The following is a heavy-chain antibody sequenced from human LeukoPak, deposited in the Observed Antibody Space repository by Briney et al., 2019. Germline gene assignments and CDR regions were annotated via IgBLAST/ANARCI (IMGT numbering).Heavy chain of an antibody. CDR1: GGSFSGYY. Sequence: ASETLSLTCAVYGGSFSGYYWSWIRQPPGKGLEWIGEINHSGSTNYNPSLKSRVTISVDTSKNQFSLKLSSVTAADTAVYYCARDSGRDAFDIWGQGTMVTVSS. J-gene: IGHJ3*02. V-gene: IGHV4-34*09. CDR2: INHSGST. CDR3: ARDSGRDAFDI.